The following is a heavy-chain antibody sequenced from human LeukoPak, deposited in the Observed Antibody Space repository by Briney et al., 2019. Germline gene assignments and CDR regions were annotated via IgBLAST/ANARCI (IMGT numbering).Heavy chain of an antibody. Sequence: PSETLSLTCTVSGDSISSGGYYWGWIRQPPGKGLEWIGSIYHSGSTYYNLSLKSRVTISVDTSKNQFSLKLSSVTAADTAVYYCARPVGVSTVSPVDYWGQGTLVTVSS. CDR2: IYHSGST. V-gene: IGHV4-38-2*02. CDR3: ARPVGVSTVSPVDY. CDR1: GDSISSGGYY. D-gene: IGHD4-17*01. J-gene: IGHJ4*02.